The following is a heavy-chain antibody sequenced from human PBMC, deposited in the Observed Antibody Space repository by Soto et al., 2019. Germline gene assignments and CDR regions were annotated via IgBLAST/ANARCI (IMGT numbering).Heavy chain of an antibody. CDR3: AKNILTGYYFGMDV. D-gene: IGHD3-9*01. CDR1: GFTFSSYG. CDR2: ISYDGSNK. V-gene: IGHV3-30*18. Sequence: GGSLRLSCGASGFTFSSYGMHWVRQAPGKGLEWVAVISYDGSNKYYADSVKGRFTISRDNSKNTLYLQMNSLRAEDTAVYYCAKNILTGYYFGMDVWGQGTTVTVSS. J-gene: IGHJ6*02.